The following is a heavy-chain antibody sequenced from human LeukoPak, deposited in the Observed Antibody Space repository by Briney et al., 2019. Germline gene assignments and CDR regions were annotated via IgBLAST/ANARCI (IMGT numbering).Heavy chain of an antibody. CDR1: GFTFSSYG. V-gene: IGHV3-23*01. D-gene: IGHD2-21*01. CDR3: MKLPTMIIVIDTDFEY. J-gene: IGHJ4*02. CDR2: INTSGGST. Sequence: GGSLRLSCAASGFTFSSYGMHWVRQAPGKGLEWVSSINTSGGSTYYADSLQGRFTISRDNSKNTLHLQINNVRAEDTALYYCMKLPTMIIVIDTDFEYWGQGAQVTVPS.